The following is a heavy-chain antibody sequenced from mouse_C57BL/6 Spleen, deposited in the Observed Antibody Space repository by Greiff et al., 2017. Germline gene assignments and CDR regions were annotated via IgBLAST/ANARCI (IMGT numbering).Heavy chain of an antibody. CDR1: GFNIKDYY. V-gene: IGHV14-2*01. J-gene: IGHJ1*03. CDR2: IDPEDGVT. Sequence: VQLPQSGAELVKPGASVKLSCTASGFNIKDYYMHWVKQRPGQGLEWIGRIDPEDGVTKYAPNFQGKATITADTSSNTAYLQLSSLTSEDTAVYYYARRAYDGYGYFDVWGTGTTVTVSS. CDR3: ARRAYDGYGYFDV. D-gene: IGHD2-3*01.